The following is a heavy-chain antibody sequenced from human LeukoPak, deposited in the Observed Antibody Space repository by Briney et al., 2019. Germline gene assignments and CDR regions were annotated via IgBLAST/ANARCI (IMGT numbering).Heavy chain of an antibody. Sequence: GESLKISCKGSGYSFTTYWIGWVRQMPGKGLEWMGIIYPGDSDTRYSPSFQGQVTISADKSISTAYLQWSSLKASDTAMYYCARRVLYSSSWRDAFDIWGQGTMVTVSS. V-gene: IGHV5-51*01. D-gene: IGHD6-13*01. CDR1: GYSFTTYW. J-gene: IGHJ3*02. CDR3: ARRVLYSSSWRDAFDI. CDR2: IYPGDSDT.